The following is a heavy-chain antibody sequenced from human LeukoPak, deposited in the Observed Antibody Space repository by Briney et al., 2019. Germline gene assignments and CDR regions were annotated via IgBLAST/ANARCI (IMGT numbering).Heavy chain of an antibody. J-gene: IGHJ4*02. V-gene: IGHV3-23*01. D-gene: IGHD3-22*01. Sequence: GGSLRLSWAASDFTFRSYAMSWVRQAPGKGLEWVSAISGSGDSTCYADSVKGRFTIYRDNSKHTLYLQMHSLRAEDTAVYYCAKTPGIVVVITPYYFDHWGQGTLVTVSS. CDR2: ISGSGDST. CDR1: DFTFRSYA. CDR3: AKTPGIVVVITPYYFDH.